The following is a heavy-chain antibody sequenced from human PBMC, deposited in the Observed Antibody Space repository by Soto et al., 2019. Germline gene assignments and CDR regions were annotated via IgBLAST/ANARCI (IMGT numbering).Heavy chain of an antibody. V-gene: IGHV4-38-2*01. Sequence: LSLTCAVSGYSISSGYYWGWIRQPPGKGLEWIGSIYHSGSTYYNPSLKSRVTISVDTSKNQFSLKLSSVTAADTAVYFCARGTYKGIVATGFNWFDPWGQGTLVTVSS. J-gene: IGHJ5*02. CDR2: IYHSGST. CDR1: GYSISSGYY. CDR3: ARGTYKGIVATGFNWFDP. D-gene: IGHD5-12*01.